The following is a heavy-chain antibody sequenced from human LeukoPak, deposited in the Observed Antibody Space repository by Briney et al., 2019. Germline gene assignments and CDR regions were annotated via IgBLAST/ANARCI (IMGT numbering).Heavy chain of an antibody. CDR2: IKPDGSEK. J-gene: IGHJ4*02. CDR1: GFTFSNYW. Sequence: GGSLRLSCAASGFTFSNYWMTWVRQAPGKGLEWVAHIKPDGSEKYYVDSVKGRFTISRDNAKNSLYLQMDSLRAEDTAVYYCARDTCSGGSCYRGGYYFDYWGQGTLVTVSS. CDR3: ARDTCSGGSCYRGGYYFDY. D-gene: IGHD2-15*01. V-gene: IGHV3-7*01.